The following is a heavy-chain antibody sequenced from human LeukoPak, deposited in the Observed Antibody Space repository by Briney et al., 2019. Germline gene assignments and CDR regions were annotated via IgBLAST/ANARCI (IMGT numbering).Heavy chain of an antibody. D-gene: IGHD2-8*01. Sequence: SETLSLTCTVSGGSISSYYWSWIRQPPGKGLEWIGYIYYSGSTNYNPSLKSRVTISVDTSKNQFSLKLSSVTAADTAVYYCARGPDCTNGVCYGGAFDYWGQGTLVTVSS. CDR2: IYYSGST. CDR1: GGSISSYY. V-gene: IGHV4-59*01. CDR3: ARGPDCTNGVCYGGAFDY. J-gene: IGHJ4*02.